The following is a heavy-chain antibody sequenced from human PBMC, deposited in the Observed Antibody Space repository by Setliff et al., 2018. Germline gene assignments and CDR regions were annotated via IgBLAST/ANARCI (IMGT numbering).Heavy chain of an antibody. CDR3: ARGDSSGYYYILFDF. V-gene: IGHV4-39*07. D-gene: IGHD3-22*01. CDR2: IYYRGST. J-gene: IGHJ4*02. CDR1: GGSISSSGYY. Sequence: PSETLSLTCTVSGGSISSSGYYWGWIRQPPGKGLEWIGSIYYRGSTYYNPSLKSRVTMSVDASKNQFSLKLSSVTAADTAAYYCARGDSSGYYYILFDFWGQGTRVTVS.